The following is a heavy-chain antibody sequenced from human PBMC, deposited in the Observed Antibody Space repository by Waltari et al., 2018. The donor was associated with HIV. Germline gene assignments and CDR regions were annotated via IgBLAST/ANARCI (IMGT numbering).Heavy chain of an antibody. J-gene: IGHJ4*02. Sequence: QVQLVESGGDVVQPGRSLRLSCAASTFTFSSHDMYWVRQAPGKGLEWVALISYDGSTKYYIDSVKGRFTISRDNSKNTLYLQMSSLRAEDTAVYFCARDAGIVGAPPLLDFWGQGTLVTVSS. CDR3: ARDAGIVGAPPLLDF. D-gene: IGHD1-26*01. CDR1: TFTFSSHD. V-gene: IGHV3-30*10. CDR2: ISYDGSTK.